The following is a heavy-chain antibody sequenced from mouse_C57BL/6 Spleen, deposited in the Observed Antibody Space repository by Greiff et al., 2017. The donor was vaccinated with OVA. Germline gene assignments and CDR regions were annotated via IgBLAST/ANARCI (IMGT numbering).Heavy chain of an antibody. CDR2: ISNGGGST. CDR1: GFTFSDYY. D-gene: IGHD6-1*01. Sequence: EVKLVESGGGLVQPGGSLKLSCAASGFTFSDYYMYWVRQTPEKRLEWVAYISNGGGSTYYPDTVKGRFTISRDNAKNTLYLQMSRLKSEDTAMYYCARQIARGYFDYWGQGTTLTVSS. V-gene: IGHV5-12*01. CDR3: ARQIARGYFDY. J-gene: IGHJ2*01.